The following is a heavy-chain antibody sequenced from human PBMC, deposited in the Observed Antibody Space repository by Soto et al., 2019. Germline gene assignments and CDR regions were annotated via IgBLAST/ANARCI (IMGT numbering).Heavy chain of an antibody. CDR3: ASCIAARFYYSYYMDV. Sequence: EVQLLESGGGLVQPGGSLRLSCAASGFTFSSYAMSWVRQAPGQGLEWVSAISGSGGSTYYADSVKGRFTISRDKSKNTLYRQMNSLRAEDTAVYYCASCIAARFYYSYYMDVWGKGTTVTVSS. D-gene: IGHD6-6*01. V-gene: IGHV3-23*01. J-gene: IGHJ6*03. CDR2: ISGSGGST. CDR1: GFTFSSYA.